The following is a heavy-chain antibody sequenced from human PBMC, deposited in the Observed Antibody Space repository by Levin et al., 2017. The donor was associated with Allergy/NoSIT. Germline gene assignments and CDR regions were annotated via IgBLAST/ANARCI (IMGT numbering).Heavy chain of an antibody. Sequence: PGESLKISCAASGFTFSSYSMNWVRQAPGKGLEWVSSITSSSSYIYYADSVKGRFTISRDNAKNSLYLQMYSLRAEDTAVYYCAREYSSSRGYYGMDVWGQGTTVTVSS. CDR2: ITSSSSYI. J-gene: IGHJ6*02. V-gene: IGHV3-21*01. CDR1: GFTFSSYS. D-gene: IGHD6-13*01. CDR3: AREYSSSRGYYGMDV.